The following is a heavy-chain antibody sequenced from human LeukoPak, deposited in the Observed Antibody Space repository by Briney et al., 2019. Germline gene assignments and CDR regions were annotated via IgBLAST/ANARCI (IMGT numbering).Heavy chain of an antibody. CDR1: GFTFSSYA. J-gene: IGHJ4*02. CDR3: AKVRGATVTPRNRLYYFDY. Sequence: PGGSLRLSCAASGFTFSSYAMSWVRQAPGKGLEWVSAISGSGGSTYYADSVKGRFTISGDNSKNTLYLQMNSLRAEDTAVYYCAKVRGATVTPRNRLYYFDYWGQGTLVTVSS. V-gene: IGHV3-23*01. D-gene: IGHD4-17*01. CDR2: ISGSGGST.